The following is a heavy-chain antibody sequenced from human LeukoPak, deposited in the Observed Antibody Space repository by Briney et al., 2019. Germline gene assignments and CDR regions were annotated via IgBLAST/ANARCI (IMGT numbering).Heavy chain of an antibody. V-gene: IGHV4-38-2*02. CDR3: ASVTQYSSNQAEGAFDI. J-gene: IGHJ3*02. D-gene: IGHD6-13*01. CDR2: IYHSGST. Sequence: SETLSLTCTVSGYSLSSVYYWGWIRQPTGKGLEWSGSIYHSGSTYYNTSLKSRVTISVDTSKNQFSLKLSSVTAADTAVYYCASVTQYSSNQAEGAFDIWGQGTMVTVSS. CDR1: GYSLSSVYY.